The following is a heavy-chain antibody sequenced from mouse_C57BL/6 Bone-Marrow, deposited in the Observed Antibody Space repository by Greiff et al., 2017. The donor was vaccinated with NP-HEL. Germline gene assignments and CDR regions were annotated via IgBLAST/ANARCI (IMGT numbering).Heavy chain of an antibody. Sequence: EVKLMESGGGLVQPGGSLSLSCAASGFTFTDYYMNWVRQPPGKALEWLGFIRNKASGYTTEYSASVKGRFTISRDNSQSILYLQMNALSAEDSATYYCARSIYYDYADDPVYAMDYWGQGTSVTVSS. D-gene: IGHD2-4*01. CDR3: ARSIYYDYADDPVYAMDY. CDR2: IRNKASGYTT. J-gene: IGHJ4*01. V-gene: IGHV7-3*01. CDR1: GFTFTDYY.